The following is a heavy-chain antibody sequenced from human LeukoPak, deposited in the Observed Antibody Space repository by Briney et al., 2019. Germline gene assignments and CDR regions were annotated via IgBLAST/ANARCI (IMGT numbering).Heavy chain of an antibody. CDR1: DGSISTYY. D-gene: IGHD3-22*01. CDR2: IYYTGST. CDR3: ARDYDSSGYYWS. Sequence: PSETLSLTCSVSDGSISTYYWSWIRQPPGKGLEWIGYIYYTGSTNYNPSLKSRVTISIDTSKNQFSLNLSSVTAADTAVYYCARDYDSSGYYWSWGQGILVTVSS. V-gene: IGHV4-59*01. J-gene: IGHJ4*02.